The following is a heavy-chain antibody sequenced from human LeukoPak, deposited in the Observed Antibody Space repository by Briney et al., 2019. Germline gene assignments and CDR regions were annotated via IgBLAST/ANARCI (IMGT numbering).Heavy chain of an antibody. J-gene: IGHJ6*03. CDR2: INYSGAV. V-gene: IGHV4-39*06. CDR3: ARVTKYDNSRNNYYRDV. Sequence: SETLSLTCTVSDGSTTGTRYYWGWFRQTPGKGPEWIGNINYSGAVYYNPSLRSRATISLDTSKNQFPLRLPSVTAADTAVYFCARVTKYDNSRNNYYRDVWGKGTTVTVSS. D-gene: IGHD4-17*01. CDR1: DGSTTGTRYY.